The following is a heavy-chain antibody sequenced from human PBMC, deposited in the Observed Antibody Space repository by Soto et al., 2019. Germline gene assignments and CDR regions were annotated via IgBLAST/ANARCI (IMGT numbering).Heavy chain of an antibody. V-gene: IGHV4-61*01. Sequence: SDTLSLTCTVSGGSVSSGSYYWSWIRQPPGKGLEWIGYIYYSGSTNYNPSLKSRVTISVDTSKNQFSLKVSSVTAADTAVYYCARAGITMVRGVIIPNWFDPWGQETQLTVSS. CDR1: GGSVSSGSYY. J-gene: IGHJ5*02. CDR3: ARAGITMVRGVIIPNWFDP. CDR2: IYYSGST. D-gene: IGHD3-10*01.